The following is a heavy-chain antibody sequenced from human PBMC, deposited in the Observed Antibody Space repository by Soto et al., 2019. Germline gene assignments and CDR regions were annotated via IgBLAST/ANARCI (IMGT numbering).Heavy chain of an antibody. CDR2: ISSSGSTI. CDR3: ASDSSDPDYYYYGMDV. V-gene: IGHV3-48*03. CDR1: GFTFSSYE. D-gene: IGHD2-2*01. J-gene: IGHJ6*02. Sequence: GGSLRLSCAASGFTFSSYEMNWVRQAPGKGLEWVSYISSSGSTIYYADSVKGRFTISRDNARNSLYLQMNSLRAEDTAVYYCASDSSDPDYYYYGMDVWGQGTTVTVSS.